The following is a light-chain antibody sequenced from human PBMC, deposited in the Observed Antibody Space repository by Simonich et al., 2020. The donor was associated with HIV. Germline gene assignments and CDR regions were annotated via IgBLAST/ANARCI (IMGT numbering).Light chain of an antibody. V-gene: IGKV3-11*01. CDR3: QQRSNWRGT. Sequence: EIVLTQSPATLSLSPGERATLSCRASQSVSSYLAWYQQKPDQAPRLLIYDAAHRATGIPARFSGSGSGTDFTLTISSLEPEDFAVYYCQQRSNWRGTFGPGTKVDIK. CDR1: QSVSSY. J-gene: IGKJ3*01. CDR2: DAA.